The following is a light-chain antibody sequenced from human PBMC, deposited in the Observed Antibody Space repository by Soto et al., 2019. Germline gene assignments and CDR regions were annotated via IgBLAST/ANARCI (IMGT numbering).Light chain of an antibody. Sequence: DIVLTQSPGTLSLSPGERATLSCRASQTVDSSYMTWYQQKPGQAPRLLIYGASSRATGIPDRFSGSGSGTDFTLTISRLEPEDFAVYYCQQYGGSPGSTFGPGTKVDIK. CDR3: QQYGGSPGST. CDR1: QTVDSSY. CDR2: GAS. J-gene: IGKJ3*01. V-gene: IGKV3-20*01.